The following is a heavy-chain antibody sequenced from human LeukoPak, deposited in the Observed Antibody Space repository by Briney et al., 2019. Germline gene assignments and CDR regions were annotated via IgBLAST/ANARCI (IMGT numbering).Heavy chain of an antibody. V-gene: IGHV1-2*02. CDR2: INPNSGGT. CDR1: GYTFTGYY. Sequence: ASVKVSCKASGYTFTGYYMHWVRQAPGQGLEWMGWINPNSGGTNYAQKFQGRVTMTRDTSISTAYMELSRLRSDDTAVYYCARDQRGYCSSTSCSNNWFDPWGQGTLVTVSS. J-gene: IGHJ5*02. D-gene: IGHD2-2*03. CDR3: ARDQRGYCSSTSCSNNWFDP.